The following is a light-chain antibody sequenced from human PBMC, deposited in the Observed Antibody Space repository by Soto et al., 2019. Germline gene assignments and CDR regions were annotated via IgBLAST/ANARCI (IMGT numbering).Light chain of an antibody. CDR1: QSVSSSY. CDR2: DAS. CDR3: QQYASSPLT. V-gene: IGKV3-20*01. Sequence: EIELTQSPGTLSLSPGERATLSCRASQSVSSSYLAWYQQKPGQAPRLXIYDASSRATGIPDRFSGSGSGTDFTLTISRLQPEDFAVYYCQQYASSPLTFGGGTKVDI. J-gene: IGKJ4*02.